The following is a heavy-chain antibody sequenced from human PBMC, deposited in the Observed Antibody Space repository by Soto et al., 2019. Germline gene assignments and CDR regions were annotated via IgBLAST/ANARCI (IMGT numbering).Heavy chain of an antibody. J-gene: IGHJ5*02. Sequence: ASVKVSCKASGYTFTSYGISWVRQAPGQGLEWMGWISAYNGNTNYAQKLQGRVTMTTDTSTSTAYMELRSLRSDDTAVYYCARTDPFIVVVPAAANWFDPWGQGTLVTVSS. CDR1: GYTFTSYG. V-gene: IGHV1-18*01. D-gene: IGHD2-2*01. CDR2: ISAYNGNT. CDR3: ARTDPFIVVVPAAANWFDP.